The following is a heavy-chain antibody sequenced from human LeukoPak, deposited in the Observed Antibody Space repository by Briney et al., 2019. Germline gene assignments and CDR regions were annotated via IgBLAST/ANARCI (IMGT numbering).Heavy chain of an antibody. CDR3: ARRISGYYIDY. V-gene: IGHV5-51*01. D-gene: IGHD1-26*01. CDR1: GYSFTNYW. J-gene: IGHJ4*02. CDR2: IWPSDSDT. Sequence: GESLKISCKGSGYSFTNYWIGWVRQMPGKGLEWMGIIWPSDSDTRYSPSFQGQVTISADKSISTAYLQWSSLKASDTAIYFCARRISGYYIDYWGQGTLVTVSS.